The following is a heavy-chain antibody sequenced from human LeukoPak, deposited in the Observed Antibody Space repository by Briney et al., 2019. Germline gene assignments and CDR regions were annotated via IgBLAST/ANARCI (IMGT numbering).Heavy chain of an antibody. Sequence: GESLKISCKGSGYSFTSYWIGWVRQMPGKGLEWMGIIYPGDSDIRYSPSFQGQVTISADKSISTAYLQWSSLKASDTAMYYCARTVAVAGRSIGYYFDYWGQGTLVTVSS. CDR1: GYSFTSYW. CDR3: ARTVAVAGRSIGYYFDY. V-gene: IGHV5-51*03. CDR2: IYPGDSDI. J-gene: IGHJ4*02. D-gene: IGHD6-19*01.